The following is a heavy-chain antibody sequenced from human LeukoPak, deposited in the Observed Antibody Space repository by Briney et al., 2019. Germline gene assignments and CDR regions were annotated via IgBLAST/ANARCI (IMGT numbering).Heavy chain of an antibody. V-gene: IGHV3-30*18. CDR1: GFTFSSYG. J-gene: IGHJ3*02. CDR2: ISYDGSNK. CDR3: AKQGVWDAFDI. Sequence: GGSLRLSCAASGFTFSSYGMHWVRQAPGKGLEWVAVISYDGSNKYYADSVKGRFTISRDNSKDTLYLQMNSLRAEDTAVYYCAKQGVWDAFDIWGQGTMVTVSS.